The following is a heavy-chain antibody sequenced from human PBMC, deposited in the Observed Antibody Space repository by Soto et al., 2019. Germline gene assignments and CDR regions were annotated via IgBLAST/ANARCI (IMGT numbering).Heavy chain of an antibody. J-gene: IGHJ4*02. Sequence: QVQLVESGGGVVQPGRSLRLSCAASGFTFSSYAMHWVRQAPGKGLEWVAVISYDGSNKYYADSVKGRFTISRDNSKNTLYLQMNSLRAEDTAVYYCARAEQYYDFWSGYSRAITLFDYWGQGNLVTVSS. CDR2: ISYDGSNK. D-gene: IGHD3-3*01. V-gene: IGHV3-30-3*01. CDR1: GFTFSSYA. CDR3: ARAEQYYDFWSGYSRAITLFDY.